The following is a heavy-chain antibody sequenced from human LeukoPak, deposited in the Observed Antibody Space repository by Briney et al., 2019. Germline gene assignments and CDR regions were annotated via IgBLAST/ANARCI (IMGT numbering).Heavy chain of an antibody. CDR3: VRHTRSWQWLGSYAFDI. J-gene: IGHJ3*02. V-gene: IGHV4-39*01. Sequence: SETLSLTCTVSGASISSSSYYWGWIRQPPGKGLEWIGSIYYSGSTYYNPSLKSRVTISVDTSKNQFSLKLSSVTAAGTAVYYCVRHTRSWQWLGSYAFDIWRQGTMVTVSS. CDR1: GASISSSSYY. CDR2: IYYSGST. D-gene: IGHD6-19*01.